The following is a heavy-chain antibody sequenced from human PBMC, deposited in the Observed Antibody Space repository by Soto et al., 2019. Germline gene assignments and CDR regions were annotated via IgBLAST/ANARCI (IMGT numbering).Heavy chain of an antibody. V-gene: IGHV3-23*01. CDR2: ISGSGGST. CDR3: VKDLSIYSSGYYHGMDV. D-gene: IGHD3-22*01. CDR1: GFTFSSYA. J-gene: IGHJ6*02. Sequence: GGSLRLSCAASGFTFSSYAMSWVRQAPGKGLEWVSAISGSGGSTYYADSVKGRFTISRDNSKNTLYLQMNSLRAEDTAVYYCVKDLSIYSSGYYHGMDVWGQGTTVTVSS.